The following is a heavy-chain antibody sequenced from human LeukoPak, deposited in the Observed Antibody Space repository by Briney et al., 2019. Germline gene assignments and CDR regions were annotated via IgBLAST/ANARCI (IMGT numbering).Heavy chain of an antibody. J-gene: IGHJ4*02. D-gene: IGHD3-9*01. CDR3: TRCERTYYDI. Sequence: GGSLRLSCAASGFTFSDHYMDWVRQAPGKGLEWVGRIRNRANSYTTEYAASVKGRFTISRDDSKNSLYLQMDSLKTEDSALYCCTRCERTYYDIWGQGTLVTVSS. CDR1: GFTFSDHY. V-gene: IGHV3-72*01. CDR2: IRNRANSYTT.